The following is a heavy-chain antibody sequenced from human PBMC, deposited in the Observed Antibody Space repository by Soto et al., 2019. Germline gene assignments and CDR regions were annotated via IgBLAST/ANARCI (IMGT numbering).Heavy chain of an antibody. J-gene: IGHJ1*01. Sequence: QAQLMQSGAEVKKPGSSVKVSCKASGGTFNGYAINWVRQAPGQGLEWMGGIIPLLGITNYAQKFQGRITIVADESTGTTSMDLRGLGFDDTAVYYCARDPRSITGTTSSEDFQHWGQGTLVSVSS. CDR1: GGTFNGYA. CDR2: IIPLLGIT. V-gene: IGHV1-69*01. D-gene: IGHD1-20*01. CDR3: ARDPRSITGTTSSEDFQH.